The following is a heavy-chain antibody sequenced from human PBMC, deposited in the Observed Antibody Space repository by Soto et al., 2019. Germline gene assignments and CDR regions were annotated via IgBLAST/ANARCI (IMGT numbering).Heavy chain of an antibody. V-gene: IGHV3-23*01. Sequence: QPGGSLRLSCAASGFTFSSYAMSWVRQAPGKGLEWVSAISGSGGSTYYADSVKGRFTISRDNSKNTLYLQMNSLRAEDTAVYYCAKEPQWLVLLVTPATRFDYWGQGTLVTVSS. CDR1: GFTFSSYA. J-gene: IGHJ4*02. CDR2: ISGSGGST. D-gene: IGHD6-19*01. CDR3: AKEPQWLVLLVTPATRFDY.